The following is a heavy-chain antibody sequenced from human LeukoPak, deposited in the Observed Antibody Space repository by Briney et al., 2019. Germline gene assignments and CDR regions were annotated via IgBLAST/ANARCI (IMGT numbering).Heavy chain of an antibody. J-gene: IGHJ6*02. Sequence: SETLSLTCTVSGGSISSGGYYWSWIRQHPGKGLEWIGYIYYSGSTYYNPSLKSRVTISVDTSKNQFSLKLSSVTAADTAVYYCARVSGGAYYYYGMDVWGQGTTVTVSS. D-gene: IGHD3-10*01. V-gene: IGHV4-31*03. CDR1: GGSISSGGYY. CDR2: IYYSGST. CDR3: ARVSGGAYYYYGMDV.